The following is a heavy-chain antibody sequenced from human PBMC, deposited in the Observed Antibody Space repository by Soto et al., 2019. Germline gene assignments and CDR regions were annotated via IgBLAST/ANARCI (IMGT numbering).Heavy chain of an antibody. D-gene: IGHD5-12*01. V-gene: IGHV3-23*01. CDR1: GFTFSSYA. J-gene: IGHJ4*02. CDR2: VSGTGGSA. CDR3: AKGSAYTAYDLQY. Sequence: VGSLRLSCAASGFTFSSYAMTCVRHSPGKGLEWVSGVSGTGGSAYYADSVKGRFTISRDKSTNTLYLHMNSLRAEDTAVYYCAKGSAYTAYDLQYLGQGTLVSVSS.